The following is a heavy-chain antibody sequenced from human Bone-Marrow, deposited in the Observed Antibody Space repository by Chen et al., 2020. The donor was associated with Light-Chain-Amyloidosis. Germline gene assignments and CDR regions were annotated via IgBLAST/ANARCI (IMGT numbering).Heavy chain of an antibody. D-gene: IGHD1-26*01. CDR3: TKDDSESWYRSPNYFAD. V-gene: IGHV3-9*01. CDR1: GFTFDHSA. CDR2: ISWNSASV. Sequence: EVQLVESGGGLVQPGRSLRLSCVASGFTFDHSAMHWVRQIPGKGLEWVAGISWNSASVGYADSVEGRFTVSRDXXXXXLXLXXXXXXXXXXXXXXCTKDDSESWYRSPNYFADWGQGTLVTXSS. J-gene: IGHJ4*02.